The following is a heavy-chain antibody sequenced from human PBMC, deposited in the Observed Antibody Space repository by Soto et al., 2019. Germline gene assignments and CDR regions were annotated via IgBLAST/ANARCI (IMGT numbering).Heavy chain of an antibody. V-gene: IGHV5-51*07. D-gene: IGHD1-7*01. J-gene: IGHJ6*02. CDR3: ARSSYYYYGMDV. Sequence: PGESLKISCKVSGYSFTSYRIGWVHQMPGKGLEWMGIIYPGDSDTRYSPSFQGQVTISVDKSISTAYLHWSSLKASDTAMYYCARSSYYYYGMDVWGQGTTVTVSS. CDR2: IYPGDSDT. CDR1: GYSFTSYR.